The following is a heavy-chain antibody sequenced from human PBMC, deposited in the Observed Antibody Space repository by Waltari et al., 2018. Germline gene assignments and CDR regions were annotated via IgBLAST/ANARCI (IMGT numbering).Heavy chain of an antibody. CDR2: INSDGSST. CDR1: GFTFSRYW. Sequence: EEQLVESGGGLAQPGESLRLSCAASGFTFSRYWMDWVRQAPGKGLVWVSRINSDGSSTTYADSVKGRFTISRDNAKNTLYVQMNRLRVEDTAVYYCARVATKTYSSPVPGRPYYYGMDVWGQGTTVTVSS. J-gene: IGHJ6*02. CDR3: ARVATKTYSSPVPGRPYYYGMDV. D-gene: IGHD3-22*01. V-gene: IGHV3-74*01.